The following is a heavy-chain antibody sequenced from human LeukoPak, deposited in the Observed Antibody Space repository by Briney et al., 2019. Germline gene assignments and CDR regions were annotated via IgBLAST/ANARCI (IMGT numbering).Heavy chain of an antibody. V-gene: IGHV1-69*13. D-gene: IGHD2-21*02. J-gene: IGHJ4*02. CDR1: GGTFSSYA. Sequence: ASVEVSCEAAGGTFSSYAISWVRQAPGQGLXXXXXXIPIFGTANYXXXFXXXVTITADESTSTAYMELSSLRSEDTAVYYCASEGYCGGDCYYLDYWGQGTLVTVSS. CDR2: XIPIFGTA. CDR3: ASEGYCGGDCYYLDY.